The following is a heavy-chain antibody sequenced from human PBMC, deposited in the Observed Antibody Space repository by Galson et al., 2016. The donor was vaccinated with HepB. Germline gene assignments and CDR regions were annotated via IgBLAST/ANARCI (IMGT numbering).Heavy chain of an antibody. Sequence: SLRLSCAASGFTFSNYAMNWVRQAPGKGLEWVSTITGSGGWIKYADSVKGRLITSRDNSKNTLYLQLNSLRAEDTAVYYCAKDGGYCSDATCYYRNSWGQGTLVTVSS. CDR1: GFTFSNYA. J-gene: IGHJ4*02. D-gene: IGHD2-15*01. CDR2: ITGSGGWI. V-gene: IGHV3-23*01. CDR3: AKDGGYCSDATCYYRNS.